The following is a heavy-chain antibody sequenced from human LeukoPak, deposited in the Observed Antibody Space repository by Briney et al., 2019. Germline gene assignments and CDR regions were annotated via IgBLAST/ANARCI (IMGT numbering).Heavy chain of an antibody. CDR1: GLTISNYW. CDR2: INSEGSSI. J-gene: IGHJ4*02. V-gene: IGHV3-74*01. CDR3: ARGRGVSLDY. Sequence: GGSLRLSCAASGLTISNYWMHWVRQVPGKGLVWVSRINSEGSSISYADSVKGRFTISRDNAKNTLNLQVNSLRAEDTAAYYCARGRGVSLDYWGQGALVTVSS. D-gene: IGHD3-10*01.